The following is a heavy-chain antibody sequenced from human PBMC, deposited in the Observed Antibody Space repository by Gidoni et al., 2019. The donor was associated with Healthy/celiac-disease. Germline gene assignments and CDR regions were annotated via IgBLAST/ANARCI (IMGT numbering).Heavy chain of an antibody. Sequence: EVQLVESGGGLVQPGGSLRLSCAAPGFTFSSDDMHWVRQATGKGLEWISAIGTADDTYYPGSVKGRFTISRENAKNSLYLQMNSLRAGDTAVYYCARAVRDGYNSHWFDPWGQGTLVTVSS. V-gene: IGHV3-13*01. CDR2: IGTADDT. CDR1: GFTFSSDD. D-gene: IGHD5-12*01. J-gene: IGHJ5*02. CDR3: ARAVRDGYNSHWFDP.